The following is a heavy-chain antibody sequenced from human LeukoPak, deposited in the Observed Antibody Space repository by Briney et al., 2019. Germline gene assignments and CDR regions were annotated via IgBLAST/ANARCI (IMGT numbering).Heavy chain of an antibody. V-gene: IGHV3-30*18. Sequence: PGGSLRLSCAASGFTFSSYGMHWVRQVPGKGLEWVAVISYDGSNKYYADSVKGRFTISRDNSKNTLYLQMNSLRAEDTAVYYCAKDTLEWLFQGNWFDPWGQGTLVTVSS. D-gene: IGHD3-3*01. CDR3: AKDTLEWLFQGNWFDP. CDR2: ISYDGSNK. CDR1: GFTFSSYG. J-gene: IGHJ5*02.